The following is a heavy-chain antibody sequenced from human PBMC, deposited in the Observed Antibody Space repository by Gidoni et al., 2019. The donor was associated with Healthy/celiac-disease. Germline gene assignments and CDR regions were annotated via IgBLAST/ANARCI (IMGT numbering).Heavy chain of an antibody. D-gene: IGHD3-10*01. CDR1: GGSISRSSYY. J-gene: IGHJ5*02. CDR2: RYYSGST. CDR3: ARQGVGMRSGEDWFDP. V-gene: IGHV4-39*01. Sequence: QLQLQESGPGLVKPSETLSLTCTVSGGSISRSSYYCGWIRPPPGKGLEWIVSRYYSGSTYYNQSLKSRVTISVDTSKNQCSMKLSSVTAADTVVYYCARQGVGMRSGEDWFDPWGQGTLVTVSS.